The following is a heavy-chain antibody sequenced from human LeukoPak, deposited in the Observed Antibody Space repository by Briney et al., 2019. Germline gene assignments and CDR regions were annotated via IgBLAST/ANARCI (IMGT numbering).Heavy chain of an antibody. J-gene: IGHJ6*02. CDR3: AREDDFSSGMDV. CDR2: ITASGTAM. D-gene: IGHD1-1*01. CDR1: GFTFSSYS. V-gene: IGHV3-48*04. Sequence: PGGSLRLSCAASGFTFSSYSMNWVRQAPGKGLEWVSHITASGTAMFYADSVKGRFTISRDNAKSSLYLQMNSLRPEDTAVYYCAREDDFSSGMDVWGQGTTVTVSS.